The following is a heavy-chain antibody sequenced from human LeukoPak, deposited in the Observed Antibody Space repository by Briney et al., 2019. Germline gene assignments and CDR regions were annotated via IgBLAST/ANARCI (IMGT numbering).Heavy chain of an antibody. Sequence: GASVKVSCKASGYTFTGYYMHWVRQAPGQGLEWMGWINPNSGGTNYAQKFQGRVTMTRDTSISTAYMELSRLRSDDTAVYYCARVSEVNPTHHDIAARDAFDIWGQGTMVTVSS. J-gene: IGHJ3*02. D-gene: IGHD6-6*01. CDR1: GYTFTGYY. CDR3: ARVSEVNPTHHDIAARDAFDI. CDR2: INPNSGGT. V-gene: IGHV1-2*02.